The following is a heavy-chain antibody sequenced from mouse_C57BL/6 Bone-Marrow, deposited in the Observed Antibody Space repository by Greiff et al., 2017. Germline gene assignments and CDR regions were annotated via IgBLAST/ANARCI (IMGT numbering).Heavy chain of an antibody. CDR1: GYTFTSYW. J-gene: IGHJ3*01. V-gene: IGHV1-69*01. CDR2: IDPSDSYT. Sequence: QVQLQQPGAELVMPGASVKLSCKASGYTFTSYWMHWVKQRPGQGLEWIGEIDPSDSYTNYNQKFKGKSTLTVYKSSCTAYMQLSSRTSEDSAVYDCEREGYGVPAYWGQGTVVTVSA. CDR3: EREGYGVPAY. D-gene: IGHD2-2*01.